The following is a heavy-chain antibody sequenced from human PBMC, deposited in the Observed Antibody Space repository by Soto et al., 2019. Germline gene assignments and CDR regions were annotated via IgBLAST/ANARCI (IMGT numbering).Heavy chain of an antibody. CDR2: ITGNGGNT. V-gene: IGHV3-23*01. Sequence: EVQLLESGGGLVQPGGSLRLSCAASGFTFSSSAMSWVRQAPGKGLEWVSGITGNGGNTYYADSVKGRFTISRDNSKDTLSLLMNSLTVEDTAAYYCAKVGYDYVWGSYRWDFDYWGQGTLVTVSS. CDR1: GFTFSSSA. D-gene: IGHD3-16*02. CDR3: AKVGYDYVWGSYRWDFDY. J-gene: IGHJ4*02.